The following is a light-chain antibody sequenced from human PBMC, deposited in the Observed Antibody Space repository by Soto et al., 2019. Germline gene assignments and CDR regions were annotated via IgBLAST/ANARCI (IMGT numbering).Light chain of an antibody. CDR3: TSYAGSNNFCV. V-gene: IGLV2-8*01. J-gene: IGLJ1*01. Sequence: QSALTQPPSASGSPGQSVTISCTGTSRDVGGYNYVSWYQQHPGKAPKLMIYEVTKRPSGVPDRFSGSKSGNTASLTVSGLQPEDEADYYCTSYAGSNNFCVFGTGTKVTVL. CDR2: EVT. CDR1: SRDVGGYNY.